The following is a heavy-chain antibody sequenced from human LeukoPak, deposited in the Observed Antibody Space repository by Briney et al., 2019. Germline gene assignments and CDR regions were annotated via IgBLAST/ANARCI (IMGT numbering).Heavy chain of an antibody. CDR2: IYTSGST. CDR1: GGSISSYY. V-gene: IGHV4-4*07. D-gene: IGHD3-22*01. J-gene: IGHJ4*02. Sequence: SETLSLTCTVSGGSISSYYWSWIRQPAGKGLEWIGRIYTSGSTNYNPSLRSRVTMSVDTSKNQFSLKLSSVTAADTAVYYCARDRYYYDSSGYYPLDYWGQGTLVTVSS. CDR3: ARDRYYYDSSGYYPLDY.